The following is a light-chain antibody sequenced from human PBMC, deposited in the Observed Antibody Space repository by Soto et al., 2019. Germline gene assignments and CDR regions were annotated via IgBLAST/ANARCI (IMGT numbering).Light chain of an antibody. CDR3: QQRSNWPPIT. J-gene: IGKJ5*01. V-gene: IGKV3D-20*02. Sequence: EIVLTQSPGTLSLSPGERATLASRASQSVRSGYFAWYQQKPGQAPRLLIVGASSRATGIPDRFSGGGSGTDFTLTISRLEPEDFAVYYCQQRSNWPPITFGQGTRLENK. CDR1: QSVRSGY. CDR2: GAS.